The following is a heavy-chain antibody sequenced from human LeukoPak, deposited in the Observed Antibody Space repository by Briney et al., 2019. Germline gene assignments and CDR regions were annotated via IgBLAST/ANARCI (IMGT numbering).Heavy chain of an antibody. V-gene: IGHV4-4*02. CDR2: ISLTGLT. J-gene: IGHJ4*02. CDR1: GGSISNTNW. CDR3: SRENGAFSPFGY. Sequence: TSETLSLTCGVSGGSISNTNWWSWVRQPPGQGLEWIGEISLTGLTHYNPSLESRVTVSLDKSKNQLSLNLTSVTAADTAVYYCSRENGAFSPFGYWGQGTLVTVLS. D-gene: IGHD2-8*01.